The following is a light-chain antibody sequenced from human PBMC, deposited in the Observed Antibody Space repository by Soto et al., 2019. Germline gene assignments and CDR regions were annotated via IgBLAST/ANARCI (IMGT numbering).Light chain of an antibody. CDR3: QQYGSSPGT. CDR1: QSVSSSY. V-gene: IGKV3-20*01. Sequence: EIVLTQSPGTLSLSPGERATLSCRANQSVSSSYLAWYQQKPGQAPRLLIYGASSRATGIPDRFSGSGSGTDFTLTINRLEPEDFAVYYCQQYGSSPGTFGQGTKVEIK. J-gene: IGKJ1*01. CDR2: GAS.